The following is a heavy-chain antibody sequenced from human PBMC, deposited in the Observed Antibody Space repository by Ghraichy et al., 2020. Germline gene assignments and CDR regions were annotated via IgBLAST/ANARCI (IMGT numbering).Heavy chain of an antibody. D-gene: IGHD2-21*02. CDR3: ARDPITTADIFDR. Sequence: SQTLSLTCGISGDSVSSNSATWNWIRQSPSRGLEWLGRTYYRSKWYNDYAGSVKSRITINPDTSKNQFTLQLNSVTPEDTAVYYCARDPITTADIFDRWGQGTLVTVSS. J-gene: IGHJ4*02. CDR1: GDSVSSNSAT. CDR2: TYYRSKWYN. V-gene: IGHV6-1*01.